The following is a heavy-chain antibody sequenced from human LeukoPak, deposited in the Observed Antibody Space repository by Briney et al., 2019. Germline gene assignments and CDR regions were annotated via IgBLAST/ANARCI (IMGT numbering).Heavy chain of an antibody. CDR3: AHSHPPKGYCSGGSCYWFDP. CDR1: GFSLSTSGVG. Sequence: SGPTLVNPTQTLTLTCTFSGFSLSTSGVGVGWIRQPPGKALEWLALIYWDDDKRYSPSLKSRLTITKDTSKNQVVLTMTNMDPADTATYYCAHSHPPKGYCSGGSCYWFDPWGQGTLVTVSS. D-gene: IGHD2-15*01. V-gene: IGHV2-5*02. J-gene: IGHJ5*02. CDR2: IYWDDDK.